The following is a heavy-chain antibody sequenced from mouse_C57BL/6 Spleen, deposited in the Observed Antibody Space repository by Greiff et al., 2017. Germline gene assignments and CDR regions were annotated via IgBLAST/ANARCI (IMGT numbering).Heavy chain of an antibody. V-gene: IGHV5-4*03. CDR3: ARNDLTEAY. J-gene: IGHJ3*01. CDR2: ISDGGSYT. CDR1: GFTFSSYA. Sequence: EVKLVESGGGLVKPGGSLKLSCAASGFTFSSYAMSWVRQTPEKRLEWVATISDGGSYTYSPDNVKGRFTISRDNAKNNLYLQMSHLKSEDTAMYYCARNDLTEAYWGQGTLVTVSA.